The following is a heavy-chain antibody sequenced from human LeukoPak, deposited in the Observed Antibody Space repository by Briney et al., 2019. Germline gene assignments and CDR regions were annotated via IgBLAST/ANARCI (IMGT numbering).Heavy chain of an antibody. V-gene: IGHV3-74*01. CDR2: INCDGSST. Sequence: GGSLRLSCAASGFTFSSYWMHWVRQAPGKGLVWVSRINCDGSSTSYADSVKGRFTISRDNAKNTLYLQMNSLRAEDTAVYYCARAPYYDFWSGYGWFDPWGQGTLVTVSS. D-gene: IGHD3-3*01. CDR3: ARAPYYDFWSGYGWFDP. CDR1: GFTFSSYW. J-gene: IGHJ5*02.